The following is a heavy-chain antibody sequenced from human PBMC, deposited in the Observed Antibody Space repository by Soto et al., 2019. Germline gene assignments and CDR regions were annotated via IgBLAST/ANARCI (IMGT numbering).Heavy chain of an antibody. V-gene: IGHV1-2*04. CDR2: INPNSGGT. J-gene: IGHJ3*02. CDR1: GYTFTGYY. CDR3: ASAYGSCWVDI. Sequence: QVQLVQSGAEVKKPGASVKVSCRASGYTFTGYYIHWVRQAPGQGLEWMGWINPNSGGTNYAQMFQGLVTMPRDTSNSTAYMELSRLSSDATAVYYCASAYGSCWVDIWGQGTMVTFSS. D-gene: IGHD6-19*01.